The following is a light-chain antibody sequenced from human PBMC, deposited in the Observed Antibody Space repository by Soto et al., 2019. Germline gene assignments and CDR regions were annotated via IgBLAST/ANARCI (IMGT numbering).Light chain of an antibody. Sequence: DIVMTHSPSTLSVSPGEGATLSCRASQSVSSNFAWYQQKPGQAPRLLIYGASTRATGIPARFSGSGSGTEFTLSISSLQSEDVAVYYCQQYQNWPQITFGQGTRLEIK. J-gene: IGKJ5*01. CDR2: GAS. V-gene: IGKV3-15*01. CDR3: QQYQNWPQIT. CDR1: QSVSSN.